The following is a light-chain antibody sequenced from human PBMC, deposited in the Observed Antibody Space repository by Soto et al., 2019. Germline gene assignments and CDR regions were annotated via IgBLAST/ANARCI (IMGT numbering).Light chain of an antibody. CDR2: DGS. CDR3: QQTYSTPPWT. CDR1: QGIGTY. V-gene: IGKV1-39*01. J-gene: IGKJ1*01. Sequence: DIHLTQSPSSLSASVGDRVTISCRATQGIGTYLTWYQQKPGRAPNLLIYDGSTLQTGAPSRFSGRGSATDFTLTISSLQPEDVGTYFCQQTYSTPPWTFGQGTRVEI.